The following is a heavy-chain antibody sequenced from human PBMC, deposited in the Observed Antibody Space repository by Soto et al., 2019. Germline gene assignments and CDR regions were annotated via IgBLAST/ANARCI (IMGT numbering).Heavy chain of an antibody. Sequence: VGSLRLSCAASGFSLSSYWMNWVRQAPGKGLEWVANIKQDGSEKYYVDSVKGRFFISRDNAKNSLYLQVNSLRAEDTAVYYCARDADASGWYHYGMDVWGQGTMVTVSS. D-gene: IGHD6-19*01. V-gene: IGHV3-7*01. CDR1: GFSLSSYW. CDR3: ARDADASGWYHYGMDV. J-gene: IGHJ6*02. CDR2: IKQDGSEK.